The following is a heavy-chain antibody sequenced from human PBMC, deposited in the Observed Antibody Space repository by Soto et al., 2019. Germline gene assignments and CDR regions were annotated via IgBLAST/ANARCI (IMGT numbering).Heavy chain of an antibody. J-gene: IGHJ3*01. CDR3: AKDRLYGNSVWDAYDV. Sequence: EVQLLESGGGLVQPGGSLRLSCAASGFTFSNFAMSWVRQAPGKGPEWVSSIFNSDTHYADSVEGRFTISRDNSKSTLYLKLSSLSAGDTAVYYCAKDRLYGNSVWDAYDVWGQGTMVTVSS. D-gene: IGHD4-17*01. CDR1: GFTFSNFA. CDR2: IFNSDT. V-gene: IGHV3-23*01.